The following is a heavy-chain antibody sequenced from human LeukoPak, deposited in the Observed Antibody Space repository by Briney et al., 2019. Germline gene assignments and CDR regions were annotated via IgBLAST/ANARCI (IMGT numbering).Heavy chain of an antibody. J-gene: IGHJ3*02. D-gene: IGHD3-16*01. Sequence: GGSLRLSCAASGFTFNNYAMSWVRQAPGKGLEWVSTISAGGGSTYYADSVKGRFTFSRDNSKNTLYLQMNSLRAEDTAVYYCAKDVMITFGGVVDAFDIWGQGTMVTVSS. CDR3: AKDVMITFGGVVDAFDI. V-gene: IGHV3-23*01. CDR1: GFTFNNYA. CDR2: ISAGGGST.